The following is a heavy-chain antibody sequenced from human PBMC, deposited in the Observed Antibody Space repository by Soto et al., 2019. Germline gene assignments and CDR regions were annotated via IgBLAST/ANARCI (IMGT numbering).Heavy chain of an antibody. CDR1: GGSFSGYY. D-gene: IGHD3-10*01. J-gene: IGHJ6*02. CDR2: INHSGST. V-gene: IGHV4-34*01. Sequence: PSETLSLTCAVYGGSFSGYYWSWFRQPPGKGLEWIGEINHSGSTYYNPSLKSRVTISVDTSKNQFSLKLSYGTAADTAVYYCARVRGSDYYGSGSPLRPYYYDGMDVWGQGTTVTVSS. CDR3: ARVRGSDYYGSGSPLRPYYYDGMDV.